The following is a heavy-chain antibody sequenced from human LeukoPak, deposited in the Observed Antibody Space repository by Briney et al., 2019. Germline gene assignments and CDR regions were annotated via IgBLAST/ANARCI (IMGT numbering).Heavy chain of an antibody. J-gene: IGHJ3*02. D-gene: IGHD3-16*02. CDR2: ISAYNGNT. CDR3: ARDVPYVWGSYRWGLDI. Sequence: ASVKVSCKASGYTFTSYGISWVRQAPGQGLEWMGWISAYNGNTNYAQKLQGRVTMTTDTSTSTAYMELRSLRSDDTAVYYCARDVPYVWGSYRWGLDIWGQGTMVTVSS. V-gene: IGHV1-18*01. CDR1: GYTFTSYG.